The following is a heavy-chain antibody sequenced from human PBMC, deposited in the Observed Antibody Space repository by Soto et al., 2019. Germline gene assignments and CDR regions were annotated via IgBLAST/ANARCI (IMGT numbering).Heavy chain of an antibody. V-gene: IGHV5-51*01. Sequence: GASLKISCKAIGYTFTNYWIGWVRQTPGKGLEWMGIIFPGDSDTRYNPSFAGQVTGSADESISTAYLQWNTLKASDTAMYYCVRPNFGALTHFYFWGQGTLVTVSS. CDR1: GYTFTNYW. CDR3: VRPNFGALTHFYF. J-gene: IGHJ4*02. D-gene: IGHD3-16*01. CDR2: IFPGDSDT.